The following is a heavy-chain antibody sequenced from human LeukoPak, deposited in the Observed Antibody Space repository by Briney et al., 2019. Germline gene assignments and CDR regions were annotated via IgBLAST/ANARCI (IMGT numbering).Heavy chain of an antibody. V-gene: IGHV4-34*01. CDR3: ARGRGPDYGDYTVLGY. CDR1: GGSFSGYY. J-gene: IGHJ4*02. D-gene: IGHD4-17*01. Sequence: SETLSLTCAVYGGSFSGYYWSWIRQPPGKGLEWIGEINHSGSTNYNPSLKSRVTISVDTSKNQFSLKLSSVTAADTAVYYCARGRGPDYGDYTVLGYWGQGTLVTVSS. CDR2: INHSGST.